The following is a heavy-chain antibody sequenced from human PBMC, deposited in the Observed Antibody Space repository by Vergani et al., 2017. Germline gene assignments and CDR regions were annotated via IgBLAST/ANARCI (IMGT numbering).Heavy chain of an antibody. D-gene: IGHD3-9*01. Sequence: QVQLVQSGAEVKKPGASVKVSCKASGYTFTSYGISWVRQAPGQGLEWMGWISAYNGNTNYAQKLQGRVTMTTDTSTSTAYMELRSLRSDDTAVYYCARLPTYYDILTSYYTPDYWGQGTLVTVSS. V-gene: IGHV1-18*01. J-gene: IGHJ4*02. CDR2: ISAYNGNT. CDR1: GYTFTSYG. CDR3: ARLPTYYDILTSYYTPDY.